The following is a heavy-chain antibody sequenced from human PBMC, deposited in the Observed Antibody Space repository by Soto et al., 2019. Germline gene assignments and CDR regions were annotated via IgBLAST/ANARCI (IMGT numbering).Heavy chain of an antibody. D-gene: IGHD3-22*01. CDR3: ARGTYYYDSSGYYHYYFDY. V-gene: IGHV4-31*03. J-gene: IGHJ4*02. CDR2: IYNSGST. CDR1: RVSIRGGADY. Sequence: PSETLSLPCTVSRVSIRGGADYWSWIRQEPGKCLEWVAYIYNSGSTSYNPSLKSRLTISVDTSKNQFSLNLSSVTAADTAVYYCARGTYYYDSSGYYHYYFDYWGQGAQVTVSS.